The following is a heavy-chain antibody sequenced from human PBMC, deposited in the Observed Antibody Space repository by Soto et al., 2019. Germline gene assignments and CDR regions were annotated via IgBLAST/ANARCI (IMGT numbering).Heavy chain of an antibody. D-gene: IGHD6-19*01. J-gene: IGHJ4*02. CDR3: AATKQWLAFDY. CDR1: GGSISTYY. V-gene: IGHV4-59*12. Sequence: PSETLSLTCTVSGGSISTYYWSWIRQPPGKGLEWIGCFYNSGSTNYNPSLSSRVTVSLDTSKNQFSLELSSVTAADTAVYFCAATKQWLAFDYWGQGALVTVSS. CDR2: FYNSGST.